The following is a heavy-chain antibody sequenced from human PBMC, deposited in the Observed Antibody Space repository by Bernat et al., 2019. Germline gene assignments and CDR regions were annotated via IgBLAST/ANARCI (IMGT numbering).Heavy chain of an antibody. J-gene: IGHJ6*02. V-gene: IGHV1-2*02. CDR3: ASDPELRYSIPYYYYYYGMDV. Sequence: QVQLVQSGAEVKKPGASVKVSCKASGYTFTGYYMHWVRQAPGQGLEWMGWINPNSGGTNYAQKCQGRVTMTRDTSISTDYMELSRLRSDDTAVYYCASDPELRYSIPYYYYYYGMDVWGQGTTVTVSS. CDR1: GYTFTGYY. D-gene: IGHD3-9*01. CDR2: INPNSGGT.